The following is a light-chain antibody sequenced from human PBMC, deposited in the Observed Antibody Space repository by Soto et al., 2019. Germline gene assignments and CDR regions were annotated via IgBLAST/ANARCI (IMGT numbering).Light chain of an antibody. CDR3: QHYNSYSEA. CDR1: QTISSW. Sequence: DIQMTQSPSTLSGSVGYRVTITCRASQTISSWLAWYQQKPGKAPKLLIYKASTLKSGVPSRFSGSRSGTEFTLTISSVQPDDFATYYCQHYNSYSEAFGQGTKVELK. V-gene: IGKV1-5*03. CDR2: KAS. J-gene: IGKJ1*01.